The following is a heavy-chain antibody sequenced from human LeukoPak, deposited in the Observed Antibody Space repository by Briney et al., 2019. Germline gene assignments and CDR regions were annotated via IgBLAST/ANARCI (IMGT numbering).Heavy chain of an antibody. CDR3: ARGPSKYCTNGVCLHKTRGSRLGY. J-gene: IGHJ4*02. CDR1: GYTFTSCD. Sequence: ASVKVSCKASGYTFTSCDINWVRQATGPGLEWMRWMNANSGNTGYAQKFQGRVTMTRNTSISTAYMELSSLRSEDTAVYYCARGPSKYCTNGVCLHKTRGSRLGYWGQGTLVTVSS. D-gene: IGHD2-8*01. V-gene: IGHV1-8*01. CDR2: MNANSGNT.